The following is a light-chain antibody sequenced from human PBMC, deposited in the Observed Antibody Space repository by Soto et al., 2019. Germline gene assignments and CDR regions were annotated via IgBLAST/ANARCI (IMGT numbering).Light chain of an antibody. Sequence: EIVLTQSPATLSLSPGEGATLSCRASQSVSSYLAWYQQKPGQAPRLLIYDASNRATGIPARFSGSGSGTDFTLTICSLEPEDFTVYYCQQRSNWPLTFGGGTQVDIK. J-gene: IGKJ4*01. CDR1: QSVSSY. V-gene: IGKV3-11*01. CDR3: QQRSNWPLT. CDR2: DAS.